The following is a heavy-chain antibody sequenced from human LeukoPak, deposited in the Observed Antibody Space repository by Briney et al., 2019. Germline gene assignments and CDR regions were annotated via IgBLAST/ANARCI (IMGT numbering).Heavy chain of an antibody. Sequence: GGSLRLSCAASGFTFSDYAMHWVRQAPGKGLEWVAVISKDGSDKYYPGSVRGRFIISRDNSKNTIYLQMDSLRAEDTAIYYCARDYWWNYDYWGQGTLVTVSS. CDR1: GFTFSDYA. J-gene: IGHJ4*02. CDR2: ISKDGSDK. V-gene: IGHV3-30-3*01. CDR3: ARDYWWNYDY. D-gene: IGHD1-7*01.